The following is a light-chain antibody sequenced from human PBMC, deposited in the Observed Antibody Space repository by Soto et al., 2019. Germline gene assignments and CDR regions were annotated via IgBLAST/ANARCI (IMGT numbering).Light chain of an antibody. CDR2: DAP. CDR1: QGISSW. J-gene: IGKJ1*01. CDR3: QQYNSYPWT. V-gene: IGKV1-5*01. Sequence: DIQMTQSPSTLSASVGDRVTITCRASQGISSWLAWYQQKPGKAPKLLIYDAPSLESGVPSRFSGSGSGTEFTLTITSLQPDDFATYYCQQYNSYPWTFGQGTKVDIK.